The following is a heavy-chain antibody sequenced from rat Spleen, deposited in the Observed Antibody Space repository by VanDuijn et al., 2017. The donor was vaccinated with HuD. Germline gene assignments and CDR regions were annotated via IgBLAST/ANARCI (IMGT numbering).Heavy chain of an antibody. CDR1: GFTFSNAA. Sequence: VQLVESGGGLVQPKESLKISCAASGFTFSNAAMYWVRQAPGKGLEWVARIRTKPNNYATYYADSVKGRFTISRDDSKSMVYLQMDNLKTEDTAMYYCTANYPGIRDYWGQGVMVTVSS. D-gene: IGHD1-4*01. J-gene: IGHJ2*01. V-gene: IGHV10-5*01. CDR2: IRTKPNNYAT. CDR3: TANYPGIRDY.